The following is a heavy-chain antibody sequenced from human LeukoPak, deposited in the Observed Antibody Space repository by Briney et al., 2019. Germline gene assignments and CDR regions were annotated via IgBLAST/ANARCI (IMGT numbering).Heavy chain of an antibody. J-gene: IGHJ6*02. Sequence: RSETVSLTCAVSVGSISSGGYSWSWIRQPPGKGLEWIGYIYHSGSTYYNPSLKSRVTISVDRSKNQFSLKLSSVTAADTAVYYCARSMGYGMDVWGQGTTVTVSS. D-gene: IGHD6-6*01. CDR2: IYHSGST. V-gene: IGHV4-30-2*01. CDR1: VGSISSGGYS. CDR3: ARSMGYGMDV.